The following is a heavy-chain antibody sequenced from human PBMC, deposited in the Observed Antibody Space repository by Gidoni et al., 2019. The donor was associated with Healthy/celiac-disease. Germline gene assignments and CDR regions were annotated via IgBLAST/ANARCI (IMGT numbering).Heavy chain of an antibody. V-gene: IGHV1-69*01. J-gene: IGHJ4*02. CDR1: GGTFSSYA. Sequence: QVHLVQSGAAVAEPGCSVQGSCKASGGTFSSYAISWVRQAPGQGLEWMGGIIPIFGTANYAQKFQGRVTITADESTSTAYMELSSLRAEDTAVYYCAMAPGYSCCPSYDYWGQGTLVTVSS. CDR3: AMAPGYSCCPSYDY. D-gene: IGHD5-18*01. CDR2: IIPIFGTA.